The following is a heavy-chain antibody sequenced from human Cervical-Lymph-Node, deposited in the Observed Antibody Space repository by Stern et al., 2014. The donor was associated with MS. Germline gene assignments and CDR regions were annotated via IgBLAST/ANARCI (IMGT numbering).Heavy chain of an antibody. Sequence: VQLVQSGAEVKKPGASVKVSCKASGYTFTSYYMHWVRQAPGKGLEWMGKINPSGGSTSYAQKFQGRVTMTTDTSTSTVYMELSSLRSEDTAVYYCAREVAGHRLGMMDVWGQGTTVTVPS. D-gene: IGHD6-19*01. CDR1: GYTFTSYY. CDR3: AREVAGHRLGMMDV. J-gene: IGHJ6*02. CDR2: INPSGGST. V-gene: IGHV1-46*01.